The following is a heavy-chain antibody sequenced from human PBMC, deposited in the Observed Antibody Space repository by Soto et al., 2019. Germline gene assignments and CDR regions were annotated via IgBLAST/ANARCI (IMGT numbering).Heavy chain of an antibody. D-gene: IGHD2-8*01. V-gene: IGHV3-11*01. Sequence: PGGSVRLSCAASGFIFSDYYMTWIRQAPGKGLEWVSYIGRSGSPIYYADSVKGRFTISRDNAKNSLYLQMNSLRAEDTAVYYCVRYAVLTSDNWFDPWGQGTLVTVSS. CDR3: VRYAVLTSDNWFDP. J-gene: IGHJ5*02. CDR1: GFIFSDYY. CDR2: IGRSGSPI.